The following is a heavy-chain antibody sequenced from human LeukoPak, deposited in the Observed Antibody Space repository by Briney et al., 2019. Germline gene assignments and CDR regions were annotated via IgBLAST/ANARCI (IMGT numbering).Heavy chain of an antibody. D-gene: IGHD3-10*01. CDR1: GFTFSSFA. Sequence: SGGSLRLSCAASGFTFSSFAMSWVRHIPGEGLEWVSGISKSGDSTYYADSVQGRFTISRDNTKSTLYVQMNNLRAEDTAVYYCAKYDYYSSGIHWGQGTLVTVSS. J-gene: IGHJ4*02. CDR3: AKYDYYSSGIH. CDR2: ISKSGDST. V-gene: IGHV3-23*01.